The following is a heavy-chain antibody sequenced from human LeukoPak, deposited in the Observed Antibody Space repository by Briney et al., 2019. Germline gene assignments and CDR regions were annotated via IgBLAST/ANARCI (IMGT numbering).Heavy chain of an antibody. CDR1: GFTFGLYS. Sequence: PGGSLRLSCAASGFTFGLYSMTWVRQAPGKGLEWVSLIDSNSNFMNYADSVKGRFTISRDNAKNSLYLQMNSLRAEDTALYYCARDRDYGDYNDYWGQGTLVTVSS. D-gene: IGHD4-17*01. V-gene: IGHV3-21*04. CDR3: ARDRDYGDYNDY. CDR2: IDSNSNFM. J-gene: IGHJ4*02.